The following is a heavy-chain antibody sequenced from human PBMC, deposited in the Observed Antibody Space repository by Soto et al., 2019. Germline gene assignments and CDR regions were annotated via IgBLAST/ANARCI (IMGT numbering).Heavy chain of an antibody. CDR1: GFTFDDYA. J-gene: IGHJ5*02. Sequence: GGSLRLSCAASGFTFDDYAMHWVRQAPGKGLEWVSGISWNSGSIGYADSVKGRFTISRDNAKNSLYLQMNSLRAEDTALYYCAKGDSSSWYNWFDPWGQGTLVTVS. CDR2: ISWNSGSI. D-gene: IGHD6-13*01. CDR3: AKGDSSSWYNWFDP. V-gene: IGHV3-9*01.